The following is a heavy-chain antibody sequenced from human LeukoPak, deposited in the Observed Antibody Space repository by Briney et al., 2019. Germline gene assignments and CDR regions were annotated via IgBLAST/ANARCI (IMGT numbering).Heavy chain of an antibody. CDR3: ASPGGYSGYDYWDFDY. Sequence: PGGSLRLSCAASGFDFSTQWMSWVRQAPGKGLEWVAIVNQGATQKYYVDSVKGRFTISRDNAKNSLYLQMNSLRAEDTAVYYCASPGGYSGYDYWDFDYWGQGTLVTVSS. J-gene: IGHJ4*02. V-gene: IGHV3-7*01. D-gene: IGHD5-12*01. CDR1: GFDFSTQW. CDR2: VNQGATQK.